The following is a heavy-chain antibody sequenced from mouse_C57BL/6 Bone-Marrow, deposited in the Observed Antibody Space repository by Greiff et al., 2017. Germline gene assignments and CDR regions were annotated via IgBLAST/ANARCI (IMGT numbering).Heavy chain of an antibody. CDR3: ARVPLPTVVATDWYFDV. V-gene: IGHV1-7*01. CDR1: GYTFTSYW. CDR2: INPSSGYT. Sequence: VQLQQSGAELAKPGASVKLPCKASGYTFTSYWMHWVKQRPGQGLEWIGYINPSSGYTKYNQKFKDKATLTADKSSSTAYMQLSSLTYEDSAVYYCARVPLPTVVATDWYFDVWGTGTTVTVSS. J-gene: IGHJ1*03. D-gene: IGHD1-1*01.